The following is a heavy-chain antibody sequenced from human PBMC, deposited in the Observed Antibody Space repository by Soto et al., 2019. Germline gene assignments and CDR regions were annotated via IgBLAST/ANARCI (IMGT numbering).Heavy chain of an antibody. V-gene: IGHV3-23*01. D-gene: IGHD4-17*01. J-gene: IGHJ2*01. Sequence: EVQLLESGGGLVQPGGSLRLSCAASGFTFSSYAMNWVRQAPGKGLEWGSDISGSVGSTYYADAVKGRFTISRDNSTNKLYLQMTSVRAEDSAVYYCAKRTVGWYFDLWGRGTLVTVSS. CDR1: GFTFSSYA. CDR2: ISGSVGST. CDR3: AKRTVGWYFDL.